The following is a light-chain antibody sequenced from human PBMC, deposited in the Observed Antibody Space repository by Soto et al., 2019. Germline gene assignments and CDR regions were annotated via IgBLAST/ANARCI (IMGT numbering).Light chain of an antibody. CDR3: QQYVSSPRT. CDR2: AAS. CDR1: QSVSSSY. J-gene: IGKJ1*01. Sequence: EIVLTQSPGTLSLSPVERATLSCMASQSVSSSYLAWYQQKPGQAPRLLIYAASSRATGIPDRFSGSGSGTDFTLTISRLEPEDFAVYYCQQYVSSPRTFGQGTKVDIK. V-gene: IGKV3-20*01.